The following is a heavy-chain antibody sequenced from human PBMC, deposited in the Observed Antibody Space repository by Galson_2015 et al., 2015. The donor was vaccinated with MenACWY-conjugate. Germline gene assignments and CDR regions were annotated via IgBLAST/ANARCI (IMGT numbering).Heavy chain of an antibody. CDR2: FDPEDGET. J-gene: IGHJ4*02. CDR1: GYTLTELS. CDR3: AGADIVVVPAAAIDY. Sequence: VKVSCKVSGYTLTELSMHWVRQAPGKGLEWMGGFDPEDGETIYAQKFQGRVTMTEDKSTSTAYMELSSLRSEDTAVYYCAGADIVVVPAAAIDYWGQETLVTVSS. V-gene: IGHV1-24*01. D-gene: IGHD2-2*01.